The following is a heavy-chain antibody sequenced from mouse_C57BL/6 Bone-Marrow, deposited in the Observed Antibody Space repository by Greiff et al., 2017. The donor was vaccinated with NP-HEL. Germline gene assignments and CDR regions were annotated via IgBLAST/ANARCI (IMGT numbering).Heavy chain of an antibody. D-gene: IGHD1-1*02. V-gene: IGHV5-9*01. CDR2: ISGGGGNT. CDR1: GFTFSSYT. Sequence: EVMLVESGGGLVQPGGSLKLSCAASGFTFSSYTMSWVRQTPEKRLEWVATISGGGGNTYYPDSVKGRFTISRDNAKNTLYLQMSSLRSEDTALYYCARRYGLAYWGQGTLVTVSA. J-gene: IGHJ3*01. CDR3: ARRYGLAY.